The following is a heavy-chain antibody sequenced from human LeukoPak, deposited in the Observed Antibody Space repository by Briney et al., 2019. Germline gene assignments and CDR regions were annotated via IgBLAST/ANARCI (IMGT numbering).Heavy chain of an antibody. D-gene: IGHD2-2*01. V-gene: IGHV4-59*08. CDR1: GGSISSYY. J-gene: IGHJ6*02. CDR2: IYYSGST. CDR3: ARHSSPYCSSTSCPYYYYGMDV. Sequence: SETLSLTCTVSGGSISSYYWSWIRQPPGKGLEWIGYIYYSGSTNYNPSLKSRVTISVDTSKNQFSLKLSSVTAADTVVYYCARHSSPYCSSTSCPYYYYGMDVWGQGTTVTVSS.